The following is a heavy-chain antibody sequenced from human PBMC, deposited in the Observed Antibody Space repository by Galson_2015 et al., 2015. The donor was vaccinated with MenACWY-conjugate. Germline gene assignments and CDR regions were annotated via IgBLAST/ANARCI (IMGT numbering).Heavy chain of an antibody. J-gene: IGHJ4*02. CDR2: IKQDGSEK. Sequence: SLRLSCAASGFTFGSYWMSWVRQAPGKGLEWVANIKQDGSEKYYVDSVKGRFTISRDNAKNSLYLQMNSLRAEDTAVYYCARAGRHIVVVTAIGFDYWGQGTLVTVSS. CDR3: ARAGRHIVVVTAIGFDY. V-gene: IGHV3-7*03. CDR1: GFTFGSYW. D-gene: IGHD2-21*02.